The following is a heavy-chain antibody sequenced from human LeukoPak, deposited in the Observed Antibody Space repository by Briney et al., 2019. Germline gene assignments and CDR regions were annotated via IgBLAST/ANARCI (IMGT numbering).Heavy chain of an antibody. Sequence: SETLSLTCTVSGGSISSSSYYWGWLRQPPGKGLEWIVSIYYSGSTYYNPSLKSRVTISVDTSKNQFSLKLSSVTAADTAVYYCARETSQKGAHYMDVWGKGTTVTISS. CDR3: ARETSQKGAHYMDV. V-gene: IGHV4-39*07. CDR2: IYYSGST. CDR1: GGSISSSSYY. D-gene: IGHD3-16*01. J-gene: IGHJ6*03.